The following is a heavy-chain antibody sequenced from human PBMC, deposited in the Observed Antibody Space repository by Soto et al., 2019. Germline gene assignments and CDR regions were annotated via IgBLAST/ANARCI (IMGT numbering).Heavy chain of an antibody. CDR3: ATRGSSWSQRYYAFGI. CDR2: IIPIFGTA. Sequence: EASVKVSCKASGGTFSSYAISWVRQAPGQGLEWMGGIIPIFGTANYAQKFQGRVTITADESTSTAYMELSSLRSEDTAVYYCATRGSSWSQRYYAFGIWGQGTMVTVS. J-gene: IGHJ3*02. D-gene: IGHD6-13*01. CDR1: GGTFSSYA. V-gene: IGHV1-69*13.